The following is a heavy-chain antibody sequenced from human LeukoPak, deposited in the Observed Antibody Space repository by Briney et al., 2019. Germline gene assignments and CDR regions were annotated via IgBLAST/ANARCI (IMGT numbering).Heavy chain of an antibody. CDR1: GGSFSGYY. D-gene: IGHD2-15*01. CDR2: INHSGST. Sequence: SETLSRTCAVYGGSFSGYYWSWIRQPPGKGLEWIGEINHSGSTNYNPSLKSRVTISVDTSKNQFSLKLSSVTAADTAVYYCARGLGYCTGGSCYRYWYFDLWGRGTLVTVSS. V-gene: IGHV4-34*01. CDR3: ARGLGYCTGGSCYRYWYFDL. J-gene: IGHJ2*01.